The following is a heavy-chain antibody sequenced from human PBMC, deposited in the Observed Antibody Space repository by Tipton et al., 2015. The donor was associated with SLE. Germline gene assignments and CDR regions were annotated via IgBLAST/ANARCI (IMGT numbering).Heavy chain of an antibody. J-gene: IGHJ4*02. V-gene: IGHV4-59*11. CDR3: ARNTYGDHDY. Sequence: GLVKPSETLSLTCTVSGGSISSHYWSWIRQPPGKGLEWIGYIYYGGSTNYNPSLKSRVTISVDTSKNQFSLKLSSVTAADTAVYYCARNTYGDHDYWGQGTLVTVSS. CDR2: IYYGGST. D-gene: IGHD4-17*01. CDR1: GGSISSHY.